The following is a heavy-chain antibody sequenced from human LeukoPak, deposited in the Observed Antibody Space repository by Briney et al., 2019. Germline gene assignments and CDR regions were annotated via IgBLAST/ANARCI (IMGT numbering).Heavy chain of an antibody. CDR1: GYTFTSYA. CDR2: INPNDNSI. CDR3: AREGGSYKHFDY. V-gene: IGHV1-46*04. Sequence: ASVKVSCKASGYTFTSYAMNWVRQAPGQGLEWIGLINPNDNSIDYTQKLRGRVTVTRDRSTSTVYMELNSLRSDDTAVYYCAREGGSYKHFDYWGQGSLITVSS. D-gene: IGHD3-10*01. J-gene: IGHJ4*02.